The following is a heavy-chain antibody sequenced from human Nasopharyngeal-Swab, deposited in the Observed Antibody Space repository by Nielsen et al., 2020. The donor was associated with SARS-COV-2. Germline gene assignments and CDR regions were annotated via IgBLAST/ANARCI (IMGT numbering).Heavy chain of an antibody. CDR3: ASGQCINGVCNPTDGLDV. CDR1: GFSITYRF. CDR2: ITPFNGNA. J-gene: IGHJ6*02. V-gene: IGHV1-45*02. Sequence: SVKVSCKASGFSITYRFLHWMRQAPGQALEWMGWITPFNGNAKYAQKFQGRVSITRDGSRTTASLELSSLRPDDTAMYFCASGQCINGVCNPTDGLDVWGQGPRSPS. D-gene: IGHD2-8*01.